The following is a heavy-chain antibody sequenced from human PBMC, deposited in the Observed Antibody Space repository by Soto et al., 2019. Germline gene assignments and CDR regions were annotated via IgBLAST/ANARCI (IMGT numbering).Heavy chain of an antibody. D-gene: IGHD3-10*01. Sequence: QVQLVEPGGGVVQPGRSLRLSCATSGFTFSSYLIHWVRQTPDTGLEWVAFISRDGSNEYYADSVKGRFTISRDNSKNTLYLEMNSLRAEDTAVYYCAIDDEGGSDCDLGYWGQGTLVTVSS. J-gene: IGHJ4*02. CDR3: AIDDEGGSDCDLGY. V-gene: IGHV3-30-3*01. CDR1: GFTFSSYL. CDR2: ISRDGSNE.